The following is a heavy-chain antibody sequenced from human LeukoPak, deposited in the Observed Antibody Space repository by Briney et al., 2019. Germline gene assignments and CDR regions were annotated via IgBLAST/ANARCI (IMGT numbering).Heavy chain of an antibody. V-gene: IGHV4-4*07. CDR2: IYTSGST. Sequence: SETLSLTCTVSGGSISSYYWSWIRQPAGKGLEWIGRIYTSGSTNYNPSLKSRVTMSVDTSKNQFSLKLSSVTAADTAVYYCARGPYSYDPYYYYYYMDVWGKGTRSPSP. D-gene: IGHD5-18*01. J-gene: IGHJ6*03. CDR1: GGSISSYY. CDR3: ARGPYSYDPYYYYYYMDV.